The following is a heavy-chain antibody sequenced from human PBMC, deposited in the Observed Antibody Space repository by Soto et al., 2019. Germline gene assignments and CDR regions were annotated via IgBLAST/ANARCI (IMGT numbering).Heavy chain of an antibody. CDR3: ARDKITGLFDY. D-gene: IGHD2-8*02. J-gene: IGHJ4*02. Sequence: SQTLPLTCAVYGGSFSSYSWTWIRQPPGTRLEWIGEINHTGSTNYNPSLKSRVTISVDTSKNQFSLKLTSVTAADTAVYYCARDKITGLFDYWGQGTPVTGSS. CDR1: GGSFSSYS. V-gene: IGHV4-34*01. CDR2: INHTGST.